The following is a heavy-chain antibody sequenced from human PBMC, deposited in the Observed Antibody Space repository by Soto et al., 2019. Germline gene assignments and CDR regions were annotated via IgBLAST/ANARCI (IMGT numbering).Heavy chain of an antibody. J-gene: IGHJ6*01. CDR1: GFTFSSYS. CDR2: ISSSSSYI. V-gene: IGHV3-21*01. D-gene: IGHD2-21*02. Sequence: PGGSLRLSCAASGFTFSSYSMNWVRQAPGKGLEWVSSISSSSSYIYYADSVKGRFTISRDNAKNSLYLQMNSLRAEDTAVYYCARDRGYCGGDCYSHYYYGMDVWGQGTTVTVS. CDR3: ARDRGYCGGDCYSHYYYGMDV.